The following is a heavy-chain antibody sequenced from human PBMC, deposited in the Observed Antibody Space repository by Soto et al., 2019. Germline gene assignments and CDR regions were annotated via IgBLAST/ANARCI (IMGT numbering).Heavy chain of an antibody. Sequence: QVTLKESGPVLVKRTETLTLTCTVSGFSSTNGRMGVSWIRQPPGKALEWLAHMFSNDEKSYSTPLKSRLTISKDTSKTQVVFTMTNMDPVDTATYFCARIDTNYYDRSGYYIDFWGQGTLVTVSS. CDR1: GFSSTNGRMG. CDR2: MFSNDEK. CDR3: ARIDTNYYDRSGYYIDF. D-gene: IGHD3-22*01. V-gene: IGHV2-26*01. J-gene: IGHJ4*02.